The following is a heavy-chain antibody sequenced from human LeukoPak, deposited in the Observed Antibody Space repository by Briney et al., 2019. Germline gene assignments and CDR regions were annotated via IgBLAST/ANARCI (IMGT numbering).Heavy chain of an antibody. D-gene: IGHD6-19*01. CDR2: ISYDGSNK. CDR1: GFTFSSYA. J-gene: IGHJ4*02. V-gene: IGHV3-30*04. Sequence: QPGRSLRLSCAASGFTFSSYAMHWVRQAPGKGLEWVAVISYDGSNKYYADSVKGRFTISRDNSKNTLYLQMNSLRAEDTAVYYCAILPAPLRSSGFMVSWGQGTLVTVSS. CDR3: AILPAPLRSSGFMVS.